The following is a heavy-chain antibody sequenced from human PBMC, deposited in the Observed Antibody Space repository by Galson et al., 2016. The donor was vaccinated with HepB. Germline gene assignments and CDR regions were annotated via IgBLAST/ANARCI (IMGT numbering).Heavy chain of an antibody. Sequence: QSGAEVKKPGESLKISCKGSGFTFTSYWIGWVRQMPGKGLEWMGIIYPGNSDTRYSPSFQGQVTMSADKSSSTAYLQWSSLKASDTAMYYCARLPPGAPMMYYYSMDVWGQGTTVTVSS. CDR3: ARLPPGAPMMYYYSMDV. J-gene: IGHJ6*02. CDR1: GFTFTSYW. V-gene: IGHV5-51*01. CDR2: IYPGNSDT. D-gene: IGHD3-22*01.